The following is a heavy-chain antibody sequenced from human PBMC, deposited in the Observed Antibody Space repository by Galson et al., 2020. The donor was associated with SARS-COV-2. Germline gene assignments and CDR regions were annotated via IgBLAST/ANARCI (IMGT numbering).Heavy chain of an antibody. V-gene: IGHV3-66*01. D-gene: IGHD5-12*01. CDR3: ARVASIVLMVATIPSYFDY. J-gene: IGHJ4*02. CDR1: GVIVRSNY. Sequence: GESLKISCAASGVIVRSNYMSWVRQAPGKGLEWVSMIYSGGSTYYADSVKGRFTISRDNFKNTLDLQINSLRAEDTAVYYCARVASIVLMVATIPSYFDYWGQGTLVTVSS. CDR2: IYSGGST.